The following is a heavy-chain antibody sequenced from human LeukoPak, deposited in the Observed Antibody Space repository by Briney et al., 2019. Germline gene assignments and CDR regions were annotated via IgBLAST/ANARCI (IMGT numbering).Heavy chain of an antibody. D-gene: IGHD3-3*01. CDR2: IYYSGST. Sequence: PSETLFLTCTASGDSISSYYWSWIRQPPGRGLEWIGYIYYSGSTNYNPSLKSRGTIAVDMSKNQFSLKLSSVTAADTAVYYCARIYYEFWIGPFDYWGEGLLVTVSS. CDR1: GDSISSYY. J-gene: IGHJ4*02. V-gene: IGHV4-59*01. CDR3: ARIYYEFWIGPFDY.